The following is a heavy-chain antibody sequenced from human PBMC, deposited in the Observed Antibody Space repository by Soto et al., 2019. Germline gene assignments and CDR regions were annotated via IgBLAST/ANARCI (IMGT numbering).Heavy chain of an antibody. J-gene: IGHJ6*02. CDR2: INPNSGGT. CDR3: ARANTIRPYYYNMDV. D-gene: IGHD3-3*01. CDR1: GFTFTGYY. V-gene: IGHV1-2*04. Sequence: GASVKVSCKASGFTFTGYYIHWLRQAPGQGLEWLGWINPNSGGTSYAQKFQAWITMTRDTSINTAYMELSRLRSDDTAVYYCARANTIRPYYYNMDVWGQGTTVTVSS.